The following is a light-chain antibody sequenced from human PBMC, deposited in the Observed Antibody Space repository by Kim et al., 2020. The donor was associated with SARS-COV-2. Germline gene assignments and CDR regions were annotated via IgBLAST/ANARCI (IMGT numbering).Light chain of an antibody. J-gene: IGLJ2*01. CDR2: QDS. V-gene: IGLV3-1*01. CDR1: KLGDKY. CDR3: LAWDSGTVV. Sequence: SPGQTASITCSGDKLGDKYACWYQQKPGQSPVLFIYQDSRRPSGFPGRFSGSNSGNPATLAISGTQALDEADYYCLAWDSGTVVFGGGTQLTVL.